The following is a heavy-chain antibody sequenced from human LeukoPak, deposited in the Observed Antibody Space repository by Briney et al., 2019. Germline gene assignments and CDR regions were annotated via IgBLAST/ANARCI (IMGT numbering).Heavy chain of an antibody. Sequence: GRPLRLSCAASGFTFSSYAMHWVRQAPGKGLEWVAVISYDGSNKYYADSVKGRFTVSRDNSKNTLYLQMNSLRAEDTAVYYCARGDQWLFQYYFDYWGQGTLVTVSS. V-gene: IGHV3-30-3*01. CDR3: ARGDQWLFQYYFDY. CDR1: GFTFSSYA. J-gene: IGHJ4*02. CDR2: ISYDGSNK. D-gene: IGHD3-22*01.